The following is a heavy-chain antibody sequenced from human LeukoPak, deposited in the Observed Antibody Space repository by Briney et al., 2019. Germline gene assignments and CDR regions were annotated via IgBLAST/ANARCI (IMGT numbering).Heavy chain of an antibody. D-gene: IGHD1-26*01. J-gene: IGHJ4*02. CDR2: ISYDGSNK. V-gene: IGHV3-30*04. CDR3: GRDYFGSIDY. Sequence: PGGSLRLSCAASGFTFSSYAMHWVRQAPGKGLEWVAVISYDGSNKYYADSVKGRFTVSRDNAKNTLYLQMNSLRVEDTAVYYCGRDYFGSIDYWGQGILVTVSS. CDR1: GFTFSSYA.